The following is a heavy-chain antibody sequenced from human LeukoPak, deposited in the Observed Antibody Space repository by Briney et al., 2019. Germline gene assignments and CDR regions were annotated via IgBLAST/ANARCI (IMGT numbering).Heavy chain of an antibody. V-gene: IGHV4-34*01. J-gene: IGHJ6*03. CDR1: GGSFSGYY. D-gene: IGHD2-2*01. Sequence: SETLSLTCAVYGGSFSGYYWSWIRQPPGKGLEWIGEINHSGSTNYNPSLKSRVTISVDTSKNQFSLKLSSVTAADTAVYYCARGRYRSSTSCLMDVWGKGTTVTVSS. CDR2: INHSGST. CDR3: ARGRYRSSTSCLMDV.